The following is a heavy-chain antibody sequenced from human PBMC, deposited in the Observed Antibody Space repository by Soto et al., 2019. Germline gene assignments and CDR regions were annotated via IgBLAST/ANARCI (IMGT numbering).Heavy chain of an antibody. D-gene: IGHD6-6*01. Sequence: PSETLSLTCAVYGGSFSGYYWSWIRQPPGKGLEWIGEINHSGSTNYNPSLKSRVTISVDTSKNQFSLKLSSVTAADTAVYYCARAGVYSSSSRNWFDPWGQGTLVTVSS. V-gene: IGHV4-34*01. J-gene: IGHJ5*02. CDR3: ARAGVYSSSSRNWFDP. CDR2: INHSGST. CDR1: GGSFSGYY.